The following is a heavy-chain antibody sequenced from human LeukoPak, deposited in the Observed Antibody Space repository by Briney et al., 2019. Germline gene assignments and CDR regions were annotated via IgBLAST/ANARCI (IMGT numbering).Heavy chain of an antibody. CDR1: GFTFSSYA. Sequence: GGSLRLSCAASGFTFSSYAMTWVRQPAGKGLEWVSGISGSDSTTFYADSLKGRFTISRDDSKNTLYLQMNSLRAEDTAVYYCAKGTSGSGSSPFDNWGQGTLVTVSS. CDR2: ISGSDSTT. J-gene: IGHJ4*02. CDR3: AKGTSGSGSSPFDN. D-gene: IGHD3-22*01. V-gene: IGHV3-23*01.